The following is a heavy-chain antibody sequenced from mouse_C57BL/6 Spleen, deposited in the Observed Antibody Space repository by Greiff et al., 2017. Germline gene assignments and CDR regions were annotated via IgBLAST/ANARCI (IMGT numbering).Heavy chain of an antibody. Sequence: EVKLQESGPGLVKPSQSLSLTCSVTGYSITSGYYWNWIRQFPGNKLEWMGYISYDGSNNYNPSLKNRISITRDTSKNQFFLKLNSVTTEDTATYYCARDGDDGYSYFDYWGQGTTLTVSS. V-gene: IGHV3-6*01. CDR2: ISYDGSN. CDR3: ARDGDDGYSYFDY. CDR1: GYSITSGYY. D-gene: IGHD2-3*01. J-gene: IGHJ2*01.